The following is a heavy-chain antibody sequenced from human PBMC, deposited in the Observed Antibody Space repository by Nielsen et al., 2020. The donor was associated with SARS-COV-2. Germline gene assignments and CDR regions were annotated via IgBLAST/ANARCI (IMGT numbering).Heavy chain of an antibody. Sequence: GESLKISCAASGFTFSSYSMNWVRQAPGKGLEWVSYISSSSSTIYYADSVKGRFSISRDNSRNTLYLQMNSLRVEDTAIYFCAKDDVVRGDAYDIWGQGTVVTVSS. D-gene: IGHD3-10*01. CDR2: ISSSSSTI. CDR3: AKDDVVRGDAYDI. J-gene: IGHJ3*02. CDR1: GFTFSSYS. V-gene: IGHV3-48*01.